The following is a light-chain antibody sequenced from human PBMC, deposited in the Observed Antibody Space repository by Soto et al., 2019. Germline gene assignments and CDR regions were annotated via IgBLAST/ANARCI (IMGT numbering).Light chain of an antibody. J-gene: IGKJ3*01. Sequence: EMVLTQSPGTLSLSPGERATLSCRASQSVSSSYLACYQQKPGQAPMLLIYGATSRATGIADRFSGSGSGTDFTLTIIRLEPEDVAVYYCQQYASSPVFTFGPGTKVDIK. CDR3: QQYASSPVFT. V-gene: IGKV3-20*01. CDR1: QSVSSSY. CDR2: GAT.